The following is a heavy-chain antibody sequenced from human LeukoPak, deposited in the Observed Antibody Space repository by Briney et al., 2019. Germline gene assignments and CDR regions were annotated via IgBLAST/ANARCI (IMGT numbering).Heavy chain of an antibody. CDR3: ARLAYCGGDCYWDAFDI. J-gene: IGHJ3*02. CDR1: GFTFSDYY. Sequence: PGRSLRLSCAASGFTFSDYYMSWIRQAPGKGLEWVSYISSSGSTIYYADSVKGRFTISRDNAKNSLYLQMNSLRAEDTAVYYCARLAYCGGDCYWDAFDIWGQGTMVTVSS. D-gene: IGHD2-21*02. V-gene: IGHV3-11*04. CDR2: ISSSGSTI.